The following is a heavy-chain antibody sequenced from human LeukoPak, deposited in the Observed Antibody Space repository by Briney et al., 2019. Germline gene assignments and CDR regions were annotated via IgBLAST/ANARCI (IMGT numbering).Heavy chain of an antibody. CDR1: GFTFSIYG. Sequence: HSGGSLRLSCAASGFTFSIYGMSWVRQAPGKGLEWVSAISGSGGSTYYADSVKGHFTISRDNSKNTLYLQMNSLRAEDTAVYFCAKDRGYYDYIGYYYGAFDIWGQGTMVTVSS. D-gene: IGHD3-22*01. J-gene: IGHJ3*02. V-gene: IGHV3-23*01. CDR3: AKDRGYYDYIGYYYGAFDI. CDR2: ISGSGGST.